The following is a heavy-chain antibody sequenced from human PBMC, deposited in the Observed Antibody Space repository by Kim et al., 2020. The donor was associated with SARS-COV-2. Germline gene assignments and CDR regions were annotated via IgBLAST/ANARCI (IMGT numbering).Heavy chain of an antibody. D-gene: IGHD3-10*01. J-gene: IGHJ5*02. CDR3: AREDELLWFGLPTDP. CDR2: INSDGSST. CDR1: GFTFSSYW. V-gene: IGHV3-74*01. Sequence: GGSLRLSCAASGFTFSSYWMHWVRQAPGKGLVWVSRINSDGSSTSYADSVKGRFTISRDNAKNTLYLQMNSLRAEDTAVYYCAREDELLWFGLPTDPWGQGTLVTVSS.